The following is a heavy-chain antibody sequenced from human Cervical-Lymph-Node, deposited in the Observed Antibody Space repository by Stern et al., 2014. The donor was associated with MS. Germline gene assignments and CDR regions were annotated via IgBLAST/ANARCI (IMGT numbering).Heavy chain of an antibody. CDR2: ISYDGSNK. J-gene: IGHJ4*02. CDR3: AKNPGGFTID. Sequence: QVQLVESGGGVVQPGRSRRLSCAASGFTFSSYDLHWVRPGPGTGLEWVASISYDGSNKYYADSVKGRFTISRDNSKNTLFLQMNSLRTEDTAVYYCAKNPGGFTIDWGQGTLVTVSS. D-gene: IGHD3-3*01. CDR1: GFTFSSYD. V-gene: IGHV3-30*18.